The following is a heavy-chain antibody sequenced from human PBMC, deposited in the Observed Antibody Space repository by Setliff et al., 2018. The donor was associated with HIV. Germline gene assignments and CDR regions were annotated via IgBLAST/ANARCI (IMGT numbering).Heavy chain of an antibody. D-gene: IGHD2-15*01. Sequence: SETLSLTCAVSGYSISSGYYWGWIRQPPGKGLEWIGYIYYSGSTYYNPSLKSRVTISVDTSKNQFSLKLSSVTAADTAVYYCARNPCSGGSCPDAFDIWGQGTMVTVSS. CDR1: GYSISSGYY. V-gene: IGHV4-28*01. CDR2: IYYSGST. J-gene: IGHJ3*02. CDR3: ARNPCSGGSCPDAFDI.